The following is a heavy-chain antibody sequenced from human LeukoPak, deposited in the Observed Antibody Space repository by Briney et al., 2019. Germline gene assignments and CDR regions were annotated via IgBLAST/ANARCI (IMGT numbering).Heavy chain of an antibody. CDR1: GYTFTGYW. Sequence: GESLKISCKASGYTFTGYWIGWVRPVPGQGLEWMGIVYPSDSNTRYSPSSQGRVTISADKSVSTAYLQWSSLQASDTAIYYCVGSTGYPYYFDYWGQGTLVTVSS. D-gene: IGHD3-9*01. V-gene: IGHV5-51*01. CDR3: VGSTGYPYYFDY. J-gene: IGHJ4*02. CDR2: VYPSDSNT.